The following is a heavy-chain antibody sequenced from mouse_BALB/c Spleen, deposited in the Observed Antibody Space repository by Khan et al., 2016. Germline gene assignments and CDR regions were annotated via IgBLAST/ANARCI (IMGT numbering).Heavy chain of an antibody. CDR3: VRRGGGRATWFAY. CDR2: ISYSGST. CDR1: GYSITSDYA. V-gene: IGHV3-2*02. Sequence: EVQLQESGPGLVKPSQSLSLTCTVTGYSITSDYAWNWIRQFPGNKLEWMGYISYSGSTSYNPSLKSRISITRDTSKNQFFLQLNSVTTEDTATYYCVRRGGGRATWFAYWGQGTLVTVSA. J-gene: IGHJ3*01. D-gene: IGHD3-1*01.